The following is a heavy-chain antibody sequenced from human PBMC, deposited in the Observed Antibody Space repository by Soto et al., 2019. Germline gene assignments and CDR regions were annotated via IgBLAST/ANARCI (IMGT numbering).Heavy chain of an antibody. CDR1: GFTFSYYE. CDR3: VAGVDTTGFGMEYFAH. CDR2: ISSSGIAI. D-gene: IGHD2-8*02. V-gene: IGHV3-48*03. J-gene: IGHJ1*01. Sequence: GGSLRLSCEASGFTFSYYEMNWVRQPPGKGLEWVSYISSSGIAIHYADSVQGRFTISRDNAKNSVYLEMNSLRADDTAVYYCVAGVDTTGFGMEYFAHWGQGTLVTVSS.